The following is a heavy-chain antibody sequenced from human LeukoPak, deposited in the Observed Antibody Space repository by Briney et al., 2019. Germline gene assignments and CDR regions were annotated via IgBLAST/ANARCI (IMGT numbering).Heavy chain of an antibody. D-gene: IGHD3-22*01. CDR3: ARDYYDSSGYYKGAIDY. CDR1: GYTFTSYD. CDR2: MNPNSGNT. Sequence: ASVKVSCKASGYTFTSYDINWVRQATGQGLEWMGWMNPNSGNTGYAQKFQGRVTMTRNTSKSTAYMELSSLRSEDTAVYYCARDYYDSSGYYKGAIDYWGQGTLVTVSS. J-gene: IGHJ4*02. V-gene: IGHV1-8*01.